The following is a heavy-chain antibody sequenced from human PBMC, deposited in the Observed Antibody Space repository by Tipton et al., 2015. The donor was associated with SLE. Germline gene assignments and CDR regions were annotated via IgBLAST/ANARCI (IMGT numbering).Heavy chain of an antibody. Sequence: TLSLTCTFSGGSVSDSSYYWGWIRQPPGKGLEWIGSIFYSGNTYYNPSLKSRVIISVDTSKNQFSLTLSSVTAADSAVYSCARLIGGGSWYWDYWGQGVVVSVSS. J-gene: IGHJ4*02. V-gene: IGHV4-39*01. CDR1: GGSVSDSSYY. D-gene: IGHD6-13*01. CDR3: ARLIGGGSWYWDY. CDR2: IFYSGNT.